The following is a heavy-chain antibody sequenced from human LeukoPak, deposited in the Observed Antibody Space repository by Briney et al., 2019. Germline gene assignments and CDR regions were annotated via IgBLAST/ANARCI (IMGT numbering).Heavy chain of an antibody. CDR2: ISAYNGNT. D-gene: IGHD3-3*01. V-gene: IGHV1-18*01. CDR3: ARVPTRVWYYDFSPNDAFDI. Sequence: ASVKVSCKPSGYTFTSYGISWVRPAPGQGLEWMGWISAYNGNTNYAQKLQGRVTMTTDTSTSTAYMELRSLRSDDTAVYYCARVPTRVWYYDFSPNDAFDIWGQGTMVTVSS. J-gene: IGHJ3*02. CDR1: GYTFTSYG.